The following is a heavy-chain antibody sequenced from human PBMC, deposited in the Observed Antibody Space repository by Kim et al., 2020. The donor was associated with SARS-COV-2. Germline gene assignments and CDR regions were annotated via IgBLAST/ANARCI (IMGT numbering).Heavy chain of an antibody. V-gene: IGHV4-59*09. Sequence: SNPSLKSRVTISVDTSKNQFSLKLSSVTAADTAMYYCARGWLLRGLSYDYWGQGTLVTVSS. CDR3: ARGWLLRGLSYDY. J-gene: IGHJ4*02. D-gene: IGHD1-26*01.